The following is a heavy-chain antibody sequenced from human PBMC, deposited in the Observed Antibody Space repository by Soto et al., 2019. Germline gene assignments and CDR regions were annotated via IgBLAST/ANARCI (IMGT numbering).Heavy chain of an antibody. D-gene: IGHD3-10*01. Sequence: GGSLRLSCAASGFTFSSYGMHWVRQAPGKGLEWVAVISYDGSNKYYADSVKDRFTISRDNSKNTLYLQMNSLRAEDTAVYYCAKGFYGGRYWYFDLWGRGTLVTVS. V-gene: IGHV3-30*18. CDR2: ISYDGSNK. J-gene: IGHJ2*01. CDR3: AKGFYGGRYWYFDL. CDR1: GFTFSSYG.